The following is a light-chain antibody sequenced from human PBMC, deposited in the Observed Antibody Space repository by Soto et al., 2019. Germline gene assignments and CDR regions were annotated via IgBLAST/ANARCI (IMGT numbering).Light chain of an antibody. CDR2: AAS. J-gene: IGKJ5*01. Sequence: EIVLTQSPWALSLSPGDSATPSCWASESIGDYLAWYQQRPGQAPRLLIYAASRRASGTPHRFSGSGSERAFTLAISGLEPADFGVYYCQQYVTSPSITFGQGTRLEIK. CDR3: QQYVTSPSIT. V-gene: IGKV3-20*01. CDR1: ESIGDY.